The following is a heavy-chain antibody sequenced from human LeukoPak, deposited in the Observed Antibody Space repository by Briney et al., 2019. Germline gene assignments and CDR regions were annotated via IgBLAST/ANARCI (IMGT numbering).Heavy chain of an antibody. Sequence: GASVKVSCKASGGTLSSYAISWGRHAPGQGLEWVGGIIPIFGTANYAQKFQGRVTITTDESTTTAYMELSSLRSEDTAVYYCAAGATKSSRSRYYYMDVWGKGTTVTVSS. CDR3: AAGATKSSRSRYYYMDV. V-gene: IGHV1-69*05. CDR2: IIPIFGTA. CDR1: GGTLSSYA. J-gene: IGHJ6*03.